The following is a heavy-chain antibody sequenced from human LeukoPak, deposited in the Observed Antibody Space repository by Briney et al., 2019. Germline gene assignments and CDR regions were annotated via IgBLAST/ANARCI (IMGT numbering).Heavy chain of an antibody. CDR1: GGSISSGDYY. CDR2: MYYSGST. Sequence: SETLSLTCTVSGGSISSGDYYWSWIRQPPGKGLEWIAYMYYSGSTYYNPSLKSRVTISVYTSKNQFSLKLSSVTAADTAVYYCAREGGSGSYYDYYYYGMDVWGQGTTVTVSS. J-gene: IGHJ6*02. D-gene: IGHD3-10*01. CDR3: AREGGSGSYYDYYYYGMDV. V-gene: IGHV4-30-4*01.